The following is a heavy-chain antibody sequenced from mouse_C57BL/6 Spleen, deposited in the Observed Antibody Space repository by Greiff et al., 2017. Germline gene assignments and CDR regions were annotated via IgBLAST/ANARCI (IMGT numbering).Heavy chain of an antibody. Sequence: EVQLQQSGPELVKPGASVKLSCKASGYSFTDYNMNWVKQSNGQSLEWIGVINPNYGTTSYNQKFKGKATLTVDQSASTAYMQLNSLTSEDSAVYYCARRYYGNYYYAMDYWGQGTSVTVSS. CDR1: GYSFTDYN. J-gene: IGHJ4*01. D-gene: IGHD2-1*01. CDR3: ARRYYGNYYYAMDY. V-gene: IGHV1-39*01. CDR2: INPNYGTT.